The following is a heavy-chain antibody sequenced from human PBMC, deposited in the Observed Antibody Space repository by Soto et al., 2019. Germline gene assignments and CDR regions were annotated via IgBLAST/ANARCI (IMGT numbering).Heavy chain of an antibody. D-gene: IGHD2-15*01. CDR2: ISYDGSNK. Sequence: GGSLRLSCAASGFTFSSYAMHWVRQAPGKGLEWVAVISYDGSNKYYADSVKGRFTISRDNSKNTLYLQMNSLRAEDTAVYYCARAGAWCSGGSCYEVGYYGMDVWGQGTTVTVSS. CDR1: GFTFSSYA. CDR3: ARAGAWCSGGSCYEVGYYGMDV. V-gene: IGHV3-30-3*01. J-gene: IGHJ6*02.